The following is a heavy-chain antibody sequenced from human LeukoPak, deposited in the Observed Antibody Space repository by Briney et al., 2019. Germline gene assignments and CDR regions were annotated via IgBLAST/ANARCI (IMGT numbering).Heavy chain of an antibody. Sequence: ASVKVSCKASGGTFSNYAISWVRQAPGQGLEWMGRIIPIFGTTNYAQKFQGRVTITTDESTSTAYMELSSLRSEDTAVYYCARGGEAKYYDTSGYYLYYYWGQGTLVTVSS. CDR2: IIPIFGTT. V-gene: IGHV1-69*05. D-gene: IGHD3-22*01. CDR1: GGTFSNYA. J-gene: IGHJ4*02. CDR3: ARGGEAKYYDTSGYYLYYY.